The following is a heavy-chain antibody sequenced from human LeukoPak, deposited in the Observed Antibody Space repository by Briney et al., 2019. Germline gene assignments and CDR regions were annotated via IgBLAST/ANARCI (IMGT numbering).Heavy chain of an antibody. CDR3: AKDTMVYAKSGEYFQH. CDR1: GFTFTSYW. D-gene: IGHD2-8*01. CDR2: ISYDGSNK. V-gene: IGHV3-30*18. J-gene: IGHJ1*01. Sequence: GGSLRLSCAASGFTFTSYWMHWVRQAPGKGLEWVAVISYDGSNKYYADSVKGRFTISRDNSKNTLYLQMNSLRAEDTAVYYCAKDTMVYAKSGEYFQHWGQGTLVTVSS.